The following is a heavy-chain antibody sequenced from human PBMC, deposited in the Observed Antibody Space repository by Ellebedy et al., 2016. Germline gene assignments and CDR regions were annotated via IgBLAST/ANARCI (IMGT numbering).Heavy chain of an antibody. V-gene: IGHV3-30*03. D-gene: IGHD6-19*01. CDR2: ISYDGNYQ. CDR3: ARDRGSGWNFFDD. J-gene: IGHJ4*02. Sequence: GESLKISXAASGFTFSDYAIHWVRQAPGKGLEWVAVISYDGNYQNYAESVKGRFTISRDNSKNTLYLQMSSLRPEDTAVYYCARDRGSGWNFFDDWGQGALVTVSS. CDR1: GFTFSDYA.